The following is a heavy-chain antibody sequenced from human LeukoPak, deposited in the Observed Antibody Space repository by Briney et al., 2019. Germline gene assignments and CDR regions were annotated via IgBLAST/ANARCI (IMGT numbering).Heavy chain of an antibody. D-gene: IGHD3-3*01. Sequence: PGGSLRLSCAASGFTFSSYSMNWVRQAPGKGLEWVSSISSSSSYIYYADSVKGRFTISRDNAKNSLYLQMNSLRAEDTAVYYCPRDATLDFWSGYFDYWGQGILVTVSS. V-gene: IGHV3-21*01. J-gene: IGHJ4*02. CDR2: ISSSSSYI. CDR1: GFTFSSYS. CDR3: PRDATLDFWSGYFDY.